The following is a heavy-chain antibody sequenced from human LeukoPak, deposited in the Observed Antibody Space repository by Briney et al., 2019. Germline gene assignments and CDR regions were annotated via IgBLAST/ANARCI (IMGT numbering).Heavy chain of an antibody. J-gene: IGHJ4*02. V-gene: IGHV3-48*04. D-gene: IGHD6-13*01. CDR2: ISGDTSTI. CDR3: VRGTAAAGLGY. Sequence: PGGFLRLSCAASGFTFSSFSMNWVRQAPGKGLEWVSYISGDTSTIYYADSVKGRFTISSDDPKNSLYLQMNSLRAEDTAVYYCVRGTAAAGLGYWGQGTLVTVSS. CDR1: GFTFSSFS.